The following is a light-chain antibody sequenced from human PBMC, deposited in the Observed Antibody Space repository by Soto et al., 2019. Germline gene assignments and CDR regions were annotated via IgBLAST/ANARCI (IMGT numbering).Light chain of an antibody. CDR1: QSVSNNK. CDR3: QQFGTFPVT. Sequence: DIVLTQSPGILSLSPGERASLSCSARQSVSNNKLAWYQQKPGQAPTFLIYEAYTRATGIPDRFSGSGSGTEITLTIARLEPEAFAVYFCQQFGTFPVTFGQGTRLEI. CDR2: EAY. J-gene: IGKJ2*01. V-gene: IGKV3-20*01.